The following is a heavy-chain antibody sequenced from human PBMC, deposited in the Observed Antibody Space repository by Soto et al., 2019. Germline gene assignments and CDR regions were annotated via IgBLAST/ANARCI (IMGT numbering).Heavy chain of an antibody. Sequence: QLQLQESGSGLVKPSQTLSLTCAVSGGSISSGGYSWSWIRQPPGKGLEWIGYIYHNGKTYYNPSLKSRVTISVDRSKNQFSLKLSSVTAADTAVYYCARSIDDSSGYSFDYWGQGTLVTVSS. V-gene: IGHV4-30-2*01. J-gene: IGHJ4*02. CDR2: IYHNGKT. CDR1: GGSISSGGYS. CDR3: ARSIDDSSGYSFDY. D-gene: IGHD3-22*01.